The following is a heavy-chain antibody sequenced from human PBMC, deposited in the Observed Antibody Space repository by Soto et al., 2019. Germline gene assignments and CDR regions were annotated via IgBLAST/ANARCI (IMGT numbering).Heavy chain of an antibody. D-gene: IGHD2-15*01. CDR3: ARLGGCSNGRCYSTNWFDT. CDR1: GGSISTYNYY. CDR2: IHHTGSA. J-gene: IGHJ5*02. V-gene: IGHV4-39*01. Sequence: PSETLSLTCTVSGGSISTYNYYWGWIRQTPGKGLEYIGSIHHTGSAYFNPSFESRVTISVDTSKNQFSLKLTSVSAADTAVYSCARLGGCSNGRCYSTNWFDTWGQGTLVTGLL.